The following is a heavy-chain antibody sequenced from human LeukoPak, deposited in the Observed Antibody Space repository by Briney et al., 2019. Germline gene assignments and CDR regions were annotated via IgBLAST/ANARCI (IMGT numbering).Heavy chain of an antibody. CDR1: GYTFTDYY. V-gene: IGHV1-2*02. CDR2: INPDSGDT. D-gene: IGHD6-13*01. Sequence: ASVKVSCKASGYTFTDYYMHWVRQAPGQGLEWMGWINPDSGDTNYAQKFQARVTMTGDTSISTAYMELSRLRSDDTAVYYCARQQQVAIDYWGQGTLVTVSS. CDR3: ARQQQVAIDY. J-gene: IGHJ4*02.